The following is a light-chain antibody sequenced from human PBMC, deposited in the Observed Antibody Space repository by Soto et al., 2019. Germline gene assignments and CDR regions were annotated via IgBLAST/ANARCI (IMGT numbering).Light chain of an antibody. CDR2: EVR. CDR3: SAYTSRSTLV. J-gene: IGLJ2*01. V-gene: IGLV2-14*01. CDR1: SRDIGAYNL. Sequence: QSALTQPASLSGSPGQSITISCSGTSRDIGAYNLVSWYQQLPGKAPKLLIYEVRSRPSGISYRFSGSKSGTTASLTISSLLPEDEADYYCSAYTSRSTLVFGGGTSWPS.